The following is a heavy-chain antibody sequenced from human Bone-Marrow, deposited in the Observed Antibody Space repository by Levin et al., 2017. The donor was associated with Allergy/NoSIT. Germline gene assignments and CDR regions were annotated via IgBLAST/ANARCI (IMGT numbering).Heavy chain of an antibody. CDR1: GFTFSSYS. V-gene: IGHV3-48*02. J-gene: IGHJ4*02. CDR3: ARESENLYCSGGSCYFDY. Sequence: GESLKISCAASGFTFSSYSMNWVRQAPGKGLEWVSYISSSSSTIYYADSVKGRFTISRDNAKNSLYLQMNSLRDEDTAVYYCARESENLYCSGGSCYFDYWGQGTLVTVSS. CDR2: ISSSSSTI. D-gene: IGHD2-15*01.